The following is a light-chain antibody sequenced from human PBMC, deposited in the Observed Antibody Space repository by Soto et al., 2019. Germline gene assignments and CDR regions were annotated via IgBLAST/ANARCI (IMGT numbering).Light chain of an antibody. V-gene: IGKV3-15*01. CDR2: AAS. CDR1: QSVTSN. CDR3: QQYNIWPYT. J-gene: IGKJ2*01. Sequence: VLMQAPCTLSLSLGARAPLSRRASQSVTSNLAWYQQKPGQAPRLLIYAASTRATGIPARFSGSGSGTDFTLTISSLQSEDFAIYYCQQYNIWPYTFGQGTKVDIK.